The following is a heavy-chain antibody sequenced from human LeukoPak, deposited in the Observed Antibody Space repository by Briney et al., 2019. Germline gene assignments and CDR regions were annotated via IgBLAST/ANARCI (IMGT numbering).Heavy chain of an antibody. V-gene: IGHV5-51*01. Sequence: GESLTISCKGSGYNFSNNWIGWVRQQPGKGLEWMAIFYPGAGGSAASDIRYSPSFQGQVTISADKSISTAFLQWSRLKASDTAMYYCATTGYSSGWEYFWGQGTLVTV. CDR1: GYNFSNNW. J-gene: IGHJ4*02. CDR3: ATTGYSSGWEYF. CDR2: FYPGAGGSAASDI. D-gene: IGHD3-22*01.